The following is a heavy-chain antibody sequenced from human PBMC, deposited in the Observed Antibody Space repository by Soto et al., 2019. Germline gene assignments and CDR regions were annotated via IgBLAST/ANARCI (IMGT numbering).Heavy chain of an antibody. V-gene: IGHV4-59*01. D-gene: IGHD1-26*01. Sequence: KPSETLSLTCTVSGGSISSYYWSWIRQPPGKGLEWIGYIYYSGSTNYNPSLKSRVTISVDTSKNQFSLKLSSVTAADTAVYYCARAVSGSYYSYYYGMDVWGQGTTVTVSS. CDR1: GGSISSYY. CDR2: IYYSGST. J-gene: IGHJ6*02. CDR3: ARAVSGSYYSYYYGMDV.